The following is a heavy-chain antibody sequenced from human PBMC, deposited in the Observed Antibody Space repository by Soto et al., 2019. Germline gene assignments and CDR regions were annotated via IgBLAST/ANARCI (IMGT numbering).Heavy chain of an antibody. V-gene: IGHV1-69*13. Sequence: GASVKVSCKASGGTFSSYAISWVRQAPGQGLEWMGGIIPIFGTANYAQKFQGRVTITADESTSTAYVELSSLRSEDTAVYYCARAAVPGELAADWGQGTLVTVSS. D-gene: IGHD6-6*01. CDR2: IIPIFGTA. CDR3: ARAAVPGELAAD. CDR1: GGTFSSYA. J-gene: IGHJ4*02.